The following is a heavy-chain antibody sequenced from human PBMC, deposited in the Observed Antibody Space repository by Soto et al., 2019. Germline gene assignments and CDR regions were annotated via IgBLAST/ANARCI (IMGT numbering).Heavy chain of an antibody. D-gene: IGHD2-21*01. V-gene: IGHV4-30-4*01. Sequence: SETLSLTCTVSGGSISSYYWSWIRQPPGKGLEWIGHIYDSGNTYNNPSLKSRLTISVDTSKNHFSLNLNSVTAADTSVYYCASGLSGDKVDQWGQGTLVTVS. CDR1: GGSISSYY. J-gene: IGHJ4*02. CDR2: IYDSGNT. CDR3: ASGLSGDKVDQ.